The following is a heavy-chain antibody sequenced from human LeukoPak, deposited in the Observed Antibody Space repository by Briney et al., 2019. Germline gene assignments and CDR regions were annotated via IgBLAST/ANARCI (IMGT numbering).Heavy chain of an antibody. CDR1: GFTFSSYA. D-gene: IGHD6-13*01. CDR2: ISRPGNTV. Sequence: TGGSLRLSCAASGFTFSSYAMSWVRQAPGKGLEWVSYISRPGNTVYYADSVRGRFAISRDNAKNSLYLQMSSLRDEDTAVYYCAREQGRGSTWYPEYFQPWGQGTLVIVSS. V-gene: IGHV3-48*02. CDR3: AREQGRGSTWYPEYFQP. J-gene: IGHJ1*01.